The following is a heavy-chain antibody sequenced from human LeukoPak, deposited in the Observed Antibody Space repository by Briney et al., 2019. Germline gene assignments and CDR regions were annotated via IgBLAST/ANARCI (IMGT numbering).Heavy chain of an antibody. D-gene: IGHD5-12*01. J-gene: IGHJ6*02. Sequence: PGGSLRLSCAASGFTFSSYWMHWVRQAPGKGLVXXXXXXXDGSSTSYADSVKGRFTISRDNAKNTLYLQMNSLRAEDTAVYYCARDSVHSGYDSYYYYYGMDVWGQGTTVTVSS. CDR2: XXXDGSST. V-gene: IGHV3-74*01. CDR1: GFTFSSYW. CDR3: ARDSVHSGYDSYYYYYGMDV.